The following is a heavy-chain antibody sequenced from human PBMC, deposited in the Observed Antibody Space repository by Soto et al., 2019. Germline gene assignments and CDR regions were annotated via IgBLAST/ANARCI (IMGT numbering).Heavy chain of an antibody. J-gene: IGHJ4*02. V-gene: IGHV3-30*03. CDR3: ARVEWELLYFDY. CDR1: GFTFSSYG. D-gene: IGHD1-26*01. Sequence: GGSLRLSCAASGFTFSSYGMHWVRQAPGKGLEWVAVISYDGSNKYYADSVKGRFTISRDNAKNSLYLQMNSLRAEDTAVYYCARVEWELLYFDYWGQGTLVTVSS. CDR2: ISYDGSNK.